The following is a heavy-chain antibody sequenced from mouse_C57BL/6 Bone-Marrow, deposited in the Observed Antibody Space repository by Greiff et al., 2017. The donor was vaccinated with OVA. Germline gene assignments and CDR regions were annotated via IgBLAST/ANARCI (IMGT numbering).Heavy chain of an antibody. D-gene: IGHD1-1*01. CDR3: AIVTTDDWYVEV. V-gene: IGHV1-63*01. J-gene: IGHJ1*03. CDR2: IYPGGGYT. CDR1: GYTFTNYW. Sequence: VKLQESGAELVRPGTSVKMSCKASGYTFTNYWIGWAKQRPGHGLEWIGDIYPGGGYTNYNEKFKGKATLTADKSSNTPYMQFSSRTSEESAIYYCAIVTTDDWYVEVGVTGTAVTVSA.